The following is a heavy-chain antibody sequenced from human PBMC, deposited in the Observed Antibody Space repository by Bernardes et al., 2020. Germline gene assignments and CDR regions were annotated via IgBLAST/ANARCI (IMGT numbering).Heavy chain of an antibody. Sequence: LIPSLTYAISWDSSSSNSAAWTSLRQSPARGLAWLGRTYYRSKWYNDYAVSVKTRLTIKPDTSKNQVSLQLNSVTPEDTAVYYCTRGRRAFDIWGQGTVVTVSS. CDR2: TYYRSKWYN. CDR1: WDSSSSNSAA. J-gene: IGHJ3*02. V-gene: IGHV6-1*01. CDR3: TRGRRAFDI.